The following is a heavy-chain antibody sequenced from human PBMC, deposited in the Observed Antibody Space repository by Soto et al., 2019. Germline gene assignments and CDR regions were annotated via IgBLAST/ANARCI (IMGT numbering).Heavy chain of an antibody. D-gene: IGHD3-10*01. V-gene: IGHV4-34*01. Sequence: TLSVTCAVYGGSFSGYYWSWIRHPPGKGLEWIGEINHSGSTNYNPSLKSRVTISVDTSKNQFSLKLSSVTAADTAVYYCARGNQYYYGSGSYYNNWFDPWGQGTLVTVSS. J-gene: IGHJ5*02. CDR3: ARGNQYYYGSGSYYNNWFDP. CDR1: GGSFSGYY. CDR2: INHSGST.